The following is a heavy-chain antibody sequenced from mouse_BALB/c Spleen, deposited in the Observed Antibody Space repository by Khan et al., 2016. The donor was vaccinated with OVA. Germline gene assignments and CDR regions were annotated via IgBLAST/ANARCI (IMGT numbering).Heavy chain of an antibody. J-gene: IGHJ2*01. V-gene: IGHV1-20*02. CDR2: INPHIGET. CDR3: ARIYGSDFDY. Sequence: VQLQQPGPELVKPGASVKISCKASGYSFTGYFMNWVMQSHGKSLEWIGRINPHIGETFYNQKFKAKATLTVDESSSTAHMELRSLASEDSAVYYCARIYGSDFDYWGQGTTLTVSS. CDR1: GYSFTGYF. D-gene: IGHD1-1*01.